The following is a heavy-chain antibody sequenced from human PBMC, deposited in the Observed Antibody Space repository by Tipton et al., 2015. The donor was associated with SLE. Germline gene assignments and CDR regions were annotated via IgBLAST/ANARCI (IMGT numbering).Heavy chain of an antibody. Sequence: TLSLTCTVSGGSMYSSTYYWGWIRRPPGKGLEWIGRISSSGSTSYNPSLKSRVTMSVDTSNNQFSLKLNPMSAADTAVYYCASRTELFRGSDVFHIWGQGTMVTVSS. CDR2: ISSSGST. CDR3: ASRTELFRGSDVFHI. D-gene: IGHD3-10*01. J-gene: IGHJ3*02. V-gene: IGHV4-39*01. CDR1: GGSMYSSTYY.